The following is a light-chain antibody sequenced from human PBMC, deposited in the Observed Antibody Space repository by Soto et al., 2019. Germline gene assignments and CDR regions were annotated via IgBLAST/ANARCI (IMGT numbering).Light chain of an antibody. CDR2: EVT. J-gene: IGLJ3*02. CDR3: SSYAGSNNLV. V-gene: IGLV2-8*01. CDR1: SSDVGGYNS. Sequence: QSALTQPPSASGSPGQSVTISCTGTSSDVGGYNSVSWYQQHPGKAPKLMIYEVTKRPSGVPDRFSGSTSGNTASLTVSGLQAEDEADYYCSSYAGSNNLVFGGVTKLTVL.